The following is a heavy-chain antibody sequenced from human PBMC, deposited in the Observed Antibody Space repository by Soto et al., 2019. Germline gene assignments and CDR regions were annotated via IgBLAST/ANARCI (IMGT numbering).Heavy chain of an antibody. D-gene: IGHD3-10*01. Sequence: SETLSLTCAVYGGSFSGYYWSWIRQPPGKGLEWIGEINHSGSTNYNPSLKSRVTISVDTSKNQFSLKLSSVTVADTAVYYCARGNQYYYGSGSYYNNWFDPWGQGTLVTVSS. CDR3: ARGNQYYYGSGSYYNNWFDP. J-gene: IGHJ5*02. CDR1: GGSFSGYY. V-gene: IGHV4-34*01. CDR2: INHSGST.